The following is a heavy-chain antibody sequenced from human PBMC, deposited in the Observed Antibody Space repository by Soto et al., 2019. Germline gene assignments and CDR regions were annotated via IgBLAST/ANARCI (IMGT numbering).Heavy chain of an antibody. CDR1: GFTFNTYA. V-gene: IGHV3-23*01. D-gene: IGHD6-13*01. CDR2: VSGGSGYI. Sequence: GGSLRLSCAASGFTFNTYAMSWVRQAPGMGLEWVSFVSGGSGYIYYADSVKGRFTISRDNSKNTLYLQWSSLRASDTAMYFCARHGYSSSWYPDHWGQGTLVTVSS. CDR3: ARHGYSSSWYPDH. J-gene: IGHJ4*02.